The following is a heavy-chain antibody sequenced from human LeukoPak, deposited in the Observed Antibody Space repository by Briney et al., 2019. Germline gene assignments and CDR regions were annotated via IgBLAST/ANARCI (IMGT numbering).Heavy chain of an antibody. CDR3: ARDSNYYGSGSYTDY. Sequence: SETLSLTCTVSGGSISSYYWSWIRQPAGKGLEWIGRIYTSGSTNYNPSLKSQVTMSVDTSKNQFSLKLSSVTAADTAVYYCARDSNYYGSGSYTDYWGQGTLVTVSS. CDR1: GGSISSYY. CDR2: IYTSGST. J-gene: IGHJ4*02. D-gene: IGHD3-10*01. V-gene: IGHV4-4*07.